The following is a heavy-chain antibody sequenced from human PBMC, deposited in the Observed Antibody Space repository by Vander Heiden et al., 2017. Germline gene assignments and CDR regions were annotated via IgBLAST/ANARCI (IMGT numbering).Heavy chain of an antibody. CDR2: IRGVDATA. J-gene: IGHJ4*02. Sequence: EVQLLESGGGLVQPGGSLRLPCPPSGFPFTDYAMSWVRQAPGKGLEWVSTIRGVDATAHYADSLKGRFTISRDNSKNTLYLQMNSLRAVDTAVYYCARQNWDYGDRFDYWGQGALVTVSS. CDR1: GFPFTDYA. CDR3: ARQNWDYGDRFDY. D-gene: IGHD4-17*01. V-gene: IGHV3-23*01.